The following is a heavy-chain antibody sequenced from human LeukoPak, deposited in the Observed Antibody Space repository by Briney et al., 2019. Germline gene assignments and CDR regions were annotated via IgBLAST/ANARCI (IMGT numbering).Heavy chain of an antibody. Sequence: GGSLRLSCAASGSTFSTYGMNWVRQAPGKGLEWVAFIRDGSNKYYADSVKGRFTISRDNFKNTLYLQMNSLRVEDTAVYYCAKDWGVYFDYWGQGTLVTVPS. CDR2: IRDGSNK. J-gene: IGHJ4*02. D-gene: IGHD3-16*01. CDR3: AKDWGVYFDY. V-gene: IGHV3-30*02. CDR1: GSTFSTYG.